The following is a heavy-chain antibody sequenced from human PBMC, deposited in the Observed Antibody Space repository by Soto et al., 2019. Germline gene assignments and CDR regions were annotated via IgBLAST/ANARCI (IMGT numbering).Heavy chain of an antibody. CDR1: DGSISSYY. J-gene: IGHJ4*02. CDR2: TYYSGST. CDR3: ARGRSSTYLTGYYFDY. V-gene: IGHV4-59*01. D-gene: IGHD6-13*01. Sequence: QVQLQESGPGLVKPSETLSLTCTVSDGSISSYYWTWIRQPPGKGLEWIGNTYYSGSTDYNPSLKSRVTISVDTYKNWVSLNLYSVTAADTAVYFCARGRSSTYLTGYYFDYWGQGTLVTVSS.